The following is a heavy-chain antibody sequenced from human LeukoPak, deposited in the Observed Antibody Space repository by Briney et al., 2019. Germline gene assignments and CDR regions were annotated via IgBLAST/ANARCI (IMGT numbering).Heavy chain of an antibody. J-gene: IGHJ4*02. V-gene: IGHV3-23*01. D-gene: IGHD6-19*01. CDR1: GFTFSNYA. CDR2: ISGSGDST. Sequence: GGSLRLSCAASGFTFSNYAMRWVRQAPGKGLEWVSGISGSGDSTYYADSVKGRSTISRDNSKNTLYLQMNSLRAEDTAVYYCARRSGIAVAGAFDYWGQGTLVTASS. CDR3: ARRSGIAVAGAFDY.